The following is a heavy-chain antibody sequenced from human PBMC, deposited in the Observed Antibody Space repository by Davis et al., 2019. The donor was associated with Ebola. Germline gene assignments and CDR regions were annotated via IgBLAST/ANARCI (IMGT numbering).Heavy chain of an antibody. Sequence: ASVKVSCKASGYTFKNYAISWVRQAPGQGLEWMGWISAYNGNTNYAQILQGRVTMTTDTSTGTAYMALRSLRSDDTAVYFCARTSIVGTTTTASDIWGQGTKVTVSS. CDR1: GYTFKNYA. CDR3: ARTSIVGTTTTASDI. V-gene: IGHV1-18*01. J-gene: IGHJ3*02. D-gene: IGHD1-26*01. CDR2: ISAYNGNT.